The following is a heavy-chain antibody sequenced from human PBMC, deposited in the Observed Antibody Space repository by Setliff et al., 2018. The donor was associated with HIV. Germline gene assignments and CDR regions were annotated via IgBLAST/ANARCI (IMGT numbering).Heavy chain of an antibody. Sequence: ASVKVSCKASGYTFTTYGISWVRQAPGQGLEWMGWVNTETGNPMYAQGFRGRFVFSLDTSVSTTYLQINTLKTEDTAMYYCATRPLLDTGPSYWGQGTVVTVSS. CDR1: GYTFTTYG. J-gene: IGHJ4*02. CDR2: VNTETGNP. V-gene: IGHV7-4-1*02. CDR3: ATRPLLDTGPSY. D-gene: IGHD2-8*02.